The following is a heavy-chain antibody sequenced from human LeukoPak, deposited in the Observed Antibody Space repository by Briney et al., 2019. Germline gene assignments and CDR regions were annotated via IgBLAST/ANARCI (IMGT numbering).Heavy chain of an antibody. CDR1: GYTFTGYY. D-gene: IGHD3-22*01. J-gene: IGHJ3*02. V-gene: IGHV1-2*02. Sequence: ASVKVSCTASGYTFTGYYMHWVRQAPGQGLEWMGWINPNSGGTNYAQKFQGRVTMTRDTSISTAYMELSRLRSDDTAVYYCARVLVGDSSGYYYGDAFDIWGQGTMVTVSS. CDR2: INPNSGGT. CDR3: ARVLVGDSSGYYYGDAFDI.